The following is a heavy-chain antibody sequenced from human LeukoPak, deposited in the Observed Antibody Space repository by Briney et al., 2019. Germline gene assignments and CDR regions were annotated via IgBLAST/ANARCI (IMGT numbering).Heavy chain of an antibody. CDR1: GGSISGYY. D-gene: IGHD3-22*01. CDR3: ARATDASSGYFWFDP. Sequence: PSETLSLTCSVSGGSISGYYWSWIRQSPGKRLELIAYIYYSGSANYNPSLKGRVTISVDTSKNQFSLKLSSVTAADTAMYYCARATDASSGYFWFDPWGQGTLVTVSS. V-gene: IGHV4-59*13. J-gene: IGHJ5*02. CDR2: IYYSGSA.